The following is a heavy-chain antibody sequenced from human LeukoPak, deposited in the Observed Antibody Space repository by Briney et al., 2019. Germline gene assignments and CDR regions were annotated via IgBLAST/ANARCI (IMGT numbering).Heavy chain of an antibody. D-gene: IGHD2-21*01. CDR3: AKAPVTTCRGAYCYPFDY. Sequence: GGSLRLSCSASGFTFSNYGMSWVRQAPGKGLEWVSGISGSGGSTYYADSVKGRFTISRDNSKNTLYLQMNSLRAEDTAVYYCAKAPVTTCRGAYCYPFDYWGQGTLVTVSS. CDR1: GFTFSNYG. V-gene: IGHV3-23*01. J-gene: IGHJ4*02. CDR2: ISGSGGST.